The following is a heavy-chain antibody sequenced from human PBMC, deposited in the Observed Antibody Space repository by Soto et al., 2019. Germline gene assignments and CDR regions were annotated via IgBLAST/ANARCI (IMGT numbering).Heavy chain of an antibody. D-gene: IGHD6-13*01. CDR2: INPNSGGT. V-gene: IGHV1-2*04. CDR3: ARGEDSSSWRFDY. CDR1: GYTFTVYY. J-gene: IGHJ4*02. Sequence: ASLKVSCKASGYTFTVYYMHWVRQAPGQGLEWMGWINPNSGGTNYAQKFQGWVTMTRDTSISTAYMELSRLRSDDTAVYYCARGEDSSSWRFDYWGQGTLVTVSS.